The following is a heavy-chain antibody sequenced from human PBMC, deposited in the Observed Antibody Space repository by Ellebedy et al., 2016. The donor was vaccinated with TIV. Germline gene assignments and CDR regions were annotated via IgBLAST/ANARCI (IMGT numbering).Heavy chain of an antibody. Sequence: GESLKISCAASGFTLSNYAMDWVRQAPGKGLEWVSAISGSGGRSYYADSVKGRFTISRDNSKSTLYQQISSLRAEDTAVYYCAKSSGSTFDYWGQGTLVTVSS. V-gene: IGHV3-23*01. D-gene: IGHD5-12*01. CDR2: ISGSGGRS. CDR3: AKSSGSTFDY. CDR1: GFTLSNYA. J-gene: IGHJ4*02.